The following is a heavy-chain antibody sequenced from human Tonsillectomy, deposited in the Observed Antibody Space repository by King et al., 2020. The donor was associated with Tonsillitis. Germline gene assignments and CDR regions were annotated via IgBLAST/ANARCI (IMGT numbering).Heavy chain of an antibody. CDR3: AKGAPGIAVAGSGAFDY. CDR1: GFTFSSYA. Sequence: VQLVESGGDLVQPGGSLRLSCAASGFTFSSYAMSWVRQAPGKGLEWVSTISGSGGSTFYADSVKGRFTISRDNSENPVYLQMNSLRAEDTAVYYCAKGAPGIAVAGSGAFDYWGQGTLVTVSS. J-gene: IGHJ4*02. D-gene: IGHD6-19*01. CDR2: ISGSGGST. V-gene: IGHV3-23*04.